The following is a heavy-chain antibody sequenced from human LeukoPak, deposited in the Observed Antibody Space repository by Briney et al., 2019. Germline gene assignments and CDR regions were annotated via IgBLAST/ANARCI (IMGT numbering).Heavy chain of an antibody. CDR2: IYYSGST. D-gene: IGHD4-23*01. V-gene: IGHV4-59*01. CDR3: ARGTTVVTPPHYYYYMDV. CDR1: GGSISSYY. J-gene: IGHJ6*03. Sequence: SETLSLTCTVSGGSISSYYWSWIRQPPGKGLEWIGYIYYSGSTNYNPSLKSRVTISVDTPKNQFSLKLSSVTAADTAVYYCARGTTVVTPPHYYYYMDVWGKGTTVTVSS.